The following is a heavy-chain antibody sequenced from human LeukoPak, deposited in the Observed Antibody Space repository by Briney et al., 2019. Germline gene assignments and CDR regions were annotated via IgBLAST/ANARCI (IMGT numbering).Heavy chain of an antibody. CDR2: IKSKTNGETT. Sequence: GGSLRLSCAASGFIFSNAWMSWVRQAPGKGLEWVGRIKSKTNGETTDYPTPVKGRFTISRDDSKNTLYLQMNSLKIEDTGVYYCATDDSTGTSCYVVYWGQGTLVTVSS. CDR1: GFIFSNAW. J-gene: IGHJ4*02. CDR3: ATDDSTGTSCYVVY. V-gene: IGHV3-15*01. D-gene: IGHD2-2*01.